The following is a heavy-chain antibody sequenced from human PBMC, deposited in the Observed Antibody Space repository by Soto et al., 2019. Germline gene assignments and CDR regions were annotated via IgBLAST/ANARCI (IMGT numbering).Heavy chain of an antibody. J-gene: IGHJ4*02. CDR3: ARIGLTSALL. D-gene: IGHD4-17*01. V-gene: IGHV4-59*08. CDR1: GGSISSYY. Sequence: SETLSLTCTVSGGSISSYYWSWIRQPPGQGLEWIGYIYYSGSTNYNPPLRSRVTISIDTSKNLFFLNLTSVTAADTAVYFCARIGLTSALLWGQGTLVTVPS. CDR2: IYYSGST.